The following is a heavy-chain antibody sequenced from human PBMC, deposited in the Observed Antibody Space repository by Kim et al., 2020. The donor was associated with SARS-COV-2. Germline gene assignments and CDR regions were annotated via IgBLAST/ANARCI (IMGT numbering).Heavy chain of an antibody. Sequence: NPSLKSLVTVSVDTSKNQFSLKLSSVTAADTAVYYCARGDYGDYPEYFQHWGQGTLVTVSS. J-gene: IGHJ1*01. V-gene: IGHV4-34*01. CDR3: ARGDYGDYPEYFQH. D-gene: IGHD4-17*01.